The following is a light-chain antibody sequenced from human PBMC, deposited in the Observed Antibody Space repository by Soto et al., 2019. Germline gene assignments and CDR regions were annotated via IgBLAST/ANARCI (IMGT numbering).Light chain of an antibody. CDR1: QSVGSS. CDR2: GAS. J-gene: IGKJ1*01. Sequence: EIVLTQSPGTLSLSPGERATLSCRASQSVGSSLSWYQQKPGQAPRLLFYGASNRATAIPDRFSGSGFGTDFTLNIISLKPADFAVYYCQQYGVSPQTFGLGTKVEI. V-gene: IGKV3-20*01. CDR3: QQYGVSPQT.